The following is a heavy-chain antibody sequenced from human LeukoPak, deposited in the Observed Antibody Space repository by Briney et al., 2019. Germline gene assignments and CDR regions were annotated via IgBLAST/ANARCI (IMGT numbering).Heavy chain of an antibody. CDR2: XXXDGSEK. Sequence: GGSLKLSCAASGFTFSSYWMSWVRQAPGKGLXXXXXXXXDGSEKYYVDSVKGRFTISRDNAKNSLYLQMNSLRAEDTAVYYCARDLPMVRGRLSWFDPWGQGTLVTVSS. V-gene: IGHV3-7*03. CDR1: GFTFSSYW. D-gene: IGHD3-10*01. CDR3: ARDLPMVRGRLSWFDP. J-gene: IGHJ5*02.